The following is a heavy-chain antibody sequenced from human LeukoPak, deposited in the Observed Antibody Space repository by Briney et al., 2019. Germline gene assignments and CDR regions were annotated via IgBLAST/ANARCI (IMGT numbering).Heavy chain of an antibody. CDR3: AREGGRGYGGKGRWVSGWFDP. CDR2: IYSGGST. CDR1: GFTVSSNY. Sequence: GGSLRLSCAASGFTVSSNYMSWVRQAPGKGLEWVSVIYSGGSTYYADSVKGRFTISRDNSKNTLYLQMNSLRAEDTAVYYCAREGGRGYGGKGRWVSGWFDPWGQGTLVTVSS. J-gene: IGHJ5*02. D-gene: IGHD4-23*01. V-gene: IGHV3-53*01.